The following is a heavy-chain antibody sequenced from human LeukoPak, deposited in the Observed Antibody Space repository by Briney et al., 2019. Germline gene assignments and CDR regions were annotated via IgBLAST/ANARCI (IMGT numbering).Heavy chain of an antibody. J-gene: IGHJ4*02. D-gene: IGHD7-27*01. CDR3: ARESITGDRDFDY. V-gene: IGHV3-48*01. CDR1: GFTFSSYS. CDR2: ISSGSRTI. Sequence: QSGGSLRLSCAASGFTFSSYSMNWVRQAPGRGLEWVSYISSGSRTIFYADSVKGRFTISRDNGKDSLYPLMNSLRADDTAVYYCARESITGDRDFDYWGQGTLITVSS.